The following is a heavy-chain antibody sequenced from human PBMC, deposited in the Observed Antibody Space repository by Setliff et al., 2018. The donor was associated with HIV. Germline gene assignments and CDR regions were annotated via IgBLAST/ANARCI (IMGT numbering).Heavy chain of an antibody. Sequence: SETLSLTCTVSGGSISSSTYYWGWIRQPPGKGLEWIASIYQSGSTYYNPSLKSRVIISIDTSKNQFSLKLSSVTAADTAVYYCAILRGYSYGYFFGYWGQGMLVTVSS. V-gene: IGHV4-39*07. CDR1: GGSISSSTYY. CDR3: AILRGYSYGYFFGY. D-gene: IGHD5-18*01. J-gene: IGHJ4*02. CDR2: IYQSGST.